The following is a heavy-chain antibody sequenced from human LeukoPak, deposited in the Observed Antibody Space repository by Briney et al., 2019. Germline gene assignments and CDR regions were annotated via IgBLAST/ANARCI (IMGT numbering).Heavy chain of an antibody. J-gene: IGHJ6*02. D-gene: IGHD5-12*01. Sequence: GRSLRLSCAASGFTFSSYAMHWVRQAPGKGLEWVAVISYDGSNKYYADSVKGRFTISRDNSKNTLYLQMNSLRAEDTAVYYCARGWLNYYYGMDVWGQGTTVTVSS. CDR2: ISYDGSNK. V-gene: IGHV3-30*04. CDR1: GFTFSSYA. CDR3: ARGWLNYYYGMDV.